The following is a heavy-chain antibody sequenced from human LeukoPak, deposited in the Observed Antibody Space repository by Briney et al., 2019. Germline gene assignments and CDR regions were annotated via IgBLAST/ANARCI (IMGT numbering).Heavy chain of an antibody. D-gene: IGHD3-9*01. CDR2: IRYDGTNK. V-gene: IGHV3-30*02. J-gene: IGHJ4*02. Sequence: PGGSLRLSCAASGFTFRSYGMHWVRQAPGKGLEWVAIIRYDGTNKYYADSVKGRFTISRDNAKNTLYLQMNSLRAEDTAMYYCARDFDRYYFDYWGQGTLVTVSS. CDR1: GFTFRSYG. CDR3: ARDFDRYYFDY.